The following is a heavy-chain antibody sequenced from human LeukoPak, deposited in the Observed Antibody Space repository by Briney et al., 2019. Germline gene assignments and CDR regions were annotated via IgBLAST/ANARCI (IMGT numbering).Heavy chain of an antibody. CDR2: INPNSGGT. D-gene: IGHD6-13*01. V-gene: IGHV1-2*06. J-gene: IGHJ4*02. CDR3: ATDSWSSSWYFDY. CDR1: GYTFTGYY. Sequence: GASVKVSCKASGYTFTGYYMHWVRQAPGQGLEWMGRINPNSGGTNYAQKFQGRVTMTEDTSTDTAYMELSSLRSEDTAVYYCATDSWSSSWYFDYWGQGTLVTVSS.